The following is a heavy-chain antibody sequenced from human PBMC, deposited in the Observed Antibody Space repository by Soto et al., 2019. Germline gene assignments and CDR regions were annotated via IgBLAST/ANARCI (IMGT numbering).Heavy chain of an antibody. CDR3: ARGGKYQLLSNWFDP. D-gene: IGHD2-2*01. CDR1: GFTFSSYA. V-gene: IGHV3-30-3*01. Sequence: QVQLVESGGGVGQPGRSLRLSCAASGFTFSSYAMHWVRQAPGKGLEWVAVISYDGSNKYYAASVKGRFTISRDNSRNKLYLQMNSMRAEDTAVDYCARGGKYQLLSNWFDPWGQGNLVTFSS. J-gene: IGHJ5*02. CDR2: ISYDGSNK.